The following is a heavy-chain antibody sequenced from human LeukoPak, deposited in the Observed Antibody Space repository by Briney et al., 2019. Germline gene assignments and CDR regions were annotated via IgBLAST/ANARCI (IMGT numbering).Heavy chain of an antibody. CDR1: GFTVSSNY. J-gene: IGHJ4*02. CDR3: ARYSSGNFDY. CDR2: IYSGGST. D-gene: IGHD3-22*01. Sequence: GGSLRLSCAASGFTVSSNYMSWVRQAPGKGLEWASVIYSGGSTYCADSVKGRFTISRDNSKNTLYLQMNSLRAEDTAVYYCARYSSGNFDYWGREPWSPSPQ. V-gene: IGHV3-53*01.